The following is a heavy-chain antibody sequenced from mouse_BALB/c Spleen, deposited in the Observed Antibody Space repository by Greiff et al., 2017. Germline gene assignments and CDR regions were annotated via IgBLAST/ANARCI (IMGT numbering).Heavy chain of an antibody. J-gene: IGHJ2*01. Sequence: QVQLKQSGAELMKPGASVKISCKATGYTFSSYWIEWVKQRPGHGLEWIGEILPGSGSTNYNEKFKGKATFTADTSSNTAYMQLSSLTSEDSAVYYCARRELRRYFDYWGQGTTLTVSS. CDR1: GYTFSSYW. D-gene: IGHD1-2*01. V-gene: IGHV1-9*01. CDR3: ARRELRRYFDY. CDR2: ILPGSGST.